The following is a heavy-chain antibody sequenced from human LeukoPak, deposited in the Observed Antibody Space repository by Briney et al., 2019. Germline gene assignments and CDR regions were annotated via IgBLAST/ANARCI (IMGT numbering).Heavy chain of an antibody. CDR3: ARVTEYSSFQNWFDP. J-gene: IGHJ5*02. V-gene: IGHV3-53*01. CDR2: IYSDGST. D-gene: IGHD6-6*01. CDR1: GFIVSSNY. Sequence: GGSLRLSCAASGFIVSSNYMSWVRQAPGEGLEWVSVIYSDGSTYYADSVKGRFTISRDSSKNTLYLQMNSLRVEDTAVYFCARVTEYSSFQNWFDPWGQGTLVTVSS.